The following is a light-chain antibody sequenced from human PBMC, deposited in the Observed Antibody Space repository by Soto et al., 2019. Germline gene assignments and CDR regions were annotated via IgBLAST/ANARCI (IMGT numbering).Light chain of an antibody. CDR3: CSYAGSSTLWV. J-gene: IGLJ3*02. V-gene: IGLV2-23*01. Sequence: ALTQPASVSGSPGQSITISCTGTSSDVGSYNLVSWYQQHPGKAPKLMIYEGSKRPSGVSNRFSGSKSGNTASLTISGLQAEDEADYYCCSYAGSSTLWVFGGGTKLTVL. CDR1: SSDVGSYNL. CDR2: EGS.